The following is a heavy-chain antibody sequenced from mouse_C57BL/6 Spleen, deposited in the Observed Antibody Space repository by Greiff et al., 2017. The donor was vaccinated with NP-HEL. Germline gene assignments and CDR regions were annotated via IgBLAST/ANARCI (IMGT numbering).Heavy chain of an antibody. CDR3: ARWGYYEGFAY. J-gene: IGHJ3*01. CDR1: GFTFSDYY. Sequence: EVKLVESEGGLVQPGSSMKLSCTASGFTFSDYYMAWVRQVPEKGLEWVANINYDGSSTYYLDSLKSRFIISRDNAKNILYLQMSSLKSEDTATYYCARWGYYEGFAYWGQGTLVTVSA. V-gene: IGHV5-16*01. CDR2: INYDGSST. D-gene: IGHD2-3*01.